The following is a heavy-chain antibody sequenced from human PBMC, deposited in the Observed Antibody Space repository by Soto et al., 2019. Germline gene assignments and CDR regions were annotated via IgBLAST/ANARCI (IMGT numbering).Heavy chain of an antibody. J-gene: IGHJ4*02. V-gene: IGHV4-34*01. D-gene: IGHD5-18*01. CDR2: INHSGST. Sequence: QVQLQQWGPGLLKPSETLSLTCAVYGGSFSGYYWSWIRQPPGKGLEWIGEINHSGSTNYNPSLKSRVTISVDTSKNQFSLKLSSVTAADTAVYYCARGRGYSSRALDYWGQGTLVTVSS. CDR3: ARGRGYSSRALDY. CDR1: GGSFSGYY.